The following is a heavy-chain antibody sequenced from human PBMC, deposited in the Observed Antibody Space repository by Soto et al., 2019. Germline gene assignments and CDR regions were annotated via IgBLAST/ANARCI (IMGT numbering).Heavy chain of an antibody. Sequence: SETLSLTCAVYGGSLSGYYWSWIRQPPGKGLEWIGEINHSGSTNYNPSLKSRVTISVDTSKNQFSLKLSSVTAADTAVYYCARGRGYCSSTSGPRLYYYYYMDVWGKGTTVTVSS. V-gene: IGHV4-34*01. J-gene: IGHJ6*03. CDR3: ARGRGYCSSTSGPRLYYYYYMDV. CDR1: GGSLSGYY. CDR2: INHSGST. D-gene: IGHD2-2*01.